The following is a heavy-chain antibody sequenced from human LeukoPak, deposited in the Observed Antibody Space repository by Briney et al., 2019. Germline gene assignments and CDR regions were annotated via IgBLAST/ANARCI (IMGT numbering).Heavy chain of an antibody. CDR2: ISSSSSTI. J-gene: IGHJ4*02. CDR3: ARVRGGGATALAY. CDR1: GFTFSSYS. V-gene: IGHV3-48*01. D-gene: IGHD1-26*01. Sequence: GGSLRLSCAGSGFTFSSYSMNWVRQAPGKGLEWVSYISSSSSTIYYADSVKGRFTISRDNAKNSLYLQMNSLRAEDTAVYYCARVRGGGATALAYWGQGTLVTVSS.